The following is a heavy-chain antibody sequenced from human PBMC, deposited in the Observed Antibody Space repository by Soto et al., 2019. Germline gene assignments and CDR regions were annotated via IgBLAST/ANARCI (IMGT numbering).Heavy chain of an antibody. CDR3: ARGGVVPAAKYYYYYYGMDV. CDR1: GGSISSYY. CDR2: IYYSGST. Sequence: SETLSLTCTVSGGSISSYYWSWIRQPPGKGLEWIGYIYYSGSTNYNPSLKSRVTISVDTSKNQFSLKLSSVTAADTAVYYCARGGVVPAAKYYYYYYGMDVWGQGTTVTVAS. J-gene: IGHJ6*02. D-gene: IGHD2-2*01. V-gene: IGHV4-59*01.